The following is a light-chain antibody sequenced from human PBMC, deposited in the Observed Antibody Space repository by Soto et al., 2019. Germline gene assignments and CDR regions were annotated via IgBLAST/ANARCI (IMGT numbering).Light chain of an antibody. J-gene: IGLJ2*01. CDR3: GSYTSSSTLV. Sequence: QSALTQPASVSGSPGQSIAISCTGTSSDVGGYNFVSWYQQHPGEAPKLMIYEVNNRPSGVSDRFSGSKSGNTASLTISGLQAEDEAEYYGGSYTSSSTLVFGGGTKRTVL. CDR1: SSDVGGYNF. V-gene: IGLV2-14*01. CDR2: EVN.